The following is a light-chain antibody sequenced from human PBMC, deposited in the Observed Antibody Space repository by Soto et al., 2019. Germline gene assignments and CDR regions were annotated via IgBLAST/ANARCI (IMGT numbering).Light chain of an antibody. CDR3: HQYNSWPPIT. J-gene: IGKJ5*01. Sequence: EIVMTQSPYTLYVSPGEGATLSCRASQSVRTKLAWYQQKAGQAPRLLIYGASTRATGIPDRFSGSGSGTEFTLTISSLQSEDFAVYYCHQYNSWPPITFGQGTRLEIK. V-gene: IGKV3-15*01. CDR1: QSVRTK. CDR2: GAS.